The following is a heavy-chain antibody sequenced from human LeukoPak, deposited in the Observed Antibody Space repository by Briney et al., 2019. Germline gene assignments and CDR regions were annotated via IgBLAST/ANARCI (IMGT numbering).Heavy chain of an antibody. V-gene: IGHV4-59*01. D-gene: IGHD3-10*01. CDR2: IYYSGST. CDR3: AREVSVTMVRGNDAFDI. J-gene: IGHJ3*02. CDR1: GGSISSYY. Sequence: PSETLSLTCTVSGGSISSYYWSWIRQPPGKGLEWIGYIYYSGSTNYNPSLKSRVTISVDTSKNQFSLKLSSVTAADTAVYYCAREVSVTMVRGNDAFDIWGQGTMVTVSS.